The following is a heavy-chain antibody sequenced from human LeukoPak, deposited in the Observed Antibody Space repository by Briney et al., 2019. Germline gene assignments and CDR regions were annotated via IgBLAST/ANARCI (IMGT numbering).Heavy chain of an antibody. D-gene: IGHD3-22*01. V-gene: IGHV1-18*01. J-gene: IGHJ6*02. CDR1: GYTFYSYG. Sequence: GASVKVSCKASGYTFYSYGISWVRQAPGQGLEWMGWISAYNGNTKSSQKLQGRVTMTTDTSTSTAYMELTSLRSDDTAVYFCARGRTPQVVVGYHYYGMDVWGQGTTVTVSS. CDR2: ISAYNGNT. CDR3: ARGRTPQVVVGYHYYGMDV.